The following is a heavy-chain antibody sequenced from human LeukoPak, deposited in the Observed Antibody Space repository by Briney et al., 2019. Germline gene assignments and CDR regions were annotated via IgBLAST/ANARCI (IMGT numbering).Heavy chain of an antibody. CDR1: GFTFSTYT. J-gene: IGHJ4*02. CDR3: ARVYNSSQNDY. V-gene: IGHV3-21*01. Sequence: GGSLRLSCAASGFTFSTYTMNWVRQAPGKGLEWVSSITSGSGYIYYADSVKGRFTISRDNAKNSLYLQMNSLRAEDTALYYCARVYNSSQNDYWGQGTLVTVSS. CDR2: ITSGSGYI. D-gene: IGHD6-13*01.